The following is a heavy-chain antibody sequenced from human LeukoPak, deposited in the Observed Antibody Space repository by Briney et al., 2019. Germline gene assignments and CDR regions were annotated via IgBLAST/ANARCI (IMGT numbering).Heavy chain of an antibody. Sequence: SETLSLTCTVSGGSISSYYWSWIRQPPGKGLEWIGYIYYSGSTNYNPSLKSRVTISVDTSKNQFSPKLSSVTAADTAVYYCAGLTVDTAMVIDYWGQGTLVTVSS. J-gene: IGHJ4*02. CDR3: AGLTVDTAMVIDY. CDR1: GGSISSYY. V-gene: IGHV4-59*01. D-gene: IGHD5-18*01. CDR2: IYYSGST.